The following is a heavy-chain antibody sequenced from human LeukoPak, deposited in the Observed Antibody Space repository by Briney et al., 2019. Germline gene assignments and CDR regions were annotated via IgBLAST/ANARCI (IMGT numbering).Heavy chain of an antibody. D-gene: IGHD1-7*01. CDR2: INPSGGST. J-gene: IGHJ4*02. CDR3: ARDLQGGNFGSGPLDY. V-gene: IGHV1-46*01. CDR1: GYTFTSYY. Sequence: ASVKVSCKASGYTFTSYYMHWVRQAPGQGLEWMGIINPSGGSTSYAQKFQGRVTMTRDTSTSTVYMELSSLRAEDTAVYYCARDLQGGNFGSGPLDYWGQGTLVTVSS.